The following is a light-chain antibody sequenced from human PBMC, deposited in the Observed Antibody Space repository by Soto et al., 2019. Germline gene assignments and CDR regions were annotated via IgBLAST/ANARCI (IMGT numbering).Light chain of an antibody. CDR2: DTS. V-gene: IGKV3-15*01. CDR1: QSVSSN. J-gene: IGKJ4*01. Sequence: EILMTQSPATLSVSPGERVTLSCRASQSVSSNLAWYQQKSGQAPRLLIYDTSTRATGIPARFSGSGSGTEFTLTIGSLQSEDFAIYYCQQYNNWPPLTFGGGTTVEIK. CDR3: QQYNNWPPLT.